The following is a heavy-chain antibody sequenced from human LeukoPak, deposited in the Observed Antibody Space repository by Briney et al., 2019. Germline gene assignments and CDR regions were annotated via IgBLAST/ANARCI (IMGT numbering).Heavy chain of an antibody. D-gene: IGHD6-13*01. V-gene: IGHV4-34*01. Sequence: PSETLSLTCAVYGGSFSGYYWSWIRQPPGKGLEWIGEINHSGSTNYNPSLKSRVTISVDTSKNQFSLKLRSVTAADTAVYYCARLIAAAGTSYWGQGTLVTVSS. J-gene: IGHJ4*02. CDR1: GGSFSGYY. CDR3: ARLIAAAGTSY. CDR2: INHSGST.